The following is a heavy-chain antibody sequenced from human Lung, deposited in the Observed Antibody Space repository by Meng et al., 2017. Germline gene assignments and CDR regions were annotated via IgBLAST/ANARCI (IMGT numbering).Heavy chain of an antibody. CDR2: IYSGGST. J-gene: IGHJ1*01. D-gene: IGHD3-22*01. CDR1: GFTVSSNY. V-gene: IGHV3-66*02. Sequence: GGSLRLSCAASGFTVSSNYMSWVRQAPGKGLAWVSVIYSGGSTYYADSVKGRFTISRDNSKNTLYLQMNSLRAEDTAVYYCARASSGYYEYFQHWGQGTLVTVSS. CDR3: ARASSGYYEYFQH.